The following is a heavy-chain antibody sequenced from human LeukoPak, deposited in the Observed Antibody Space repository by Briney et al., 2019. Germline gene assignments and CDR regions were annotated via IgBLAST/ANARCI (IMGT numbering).Heavy chain of an antibody. D-gene: IGHD3-3*01. CDR1: GYTFTSYG. CDR2: ISAYNGNT. Sequence: ASVKVSCKASGYTFTSYGISWVRQAPGQGLEWMGWISAYNGNTNYAQKLQGRVTMTTDTSTSTAYMELRSLRSEDTAVYYCARDLASAIFGVVIMSPDYWGQGTLVTVSS. CDR3: ARDLASAIFGVVIMSPDY. J-gene: IGHJ4*02. V-gene: IGHV1-18*01.